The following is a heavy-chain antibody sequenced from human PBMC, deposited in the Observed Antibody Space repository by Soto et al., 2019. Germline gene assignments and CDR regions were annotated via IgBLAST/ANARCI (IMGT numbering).Heavy chain of an antibody. D-gene: IGHD1-26*01. Sequence: SETLSLTCAVYGGSFSGYYWSWIRQPPGKGLEWIGYINHSGSTNYNPSLKSRVTISADTSKNQFSLKLSSVTAADTAVYYCARARIAGAYFFDDWGQGTLVTVSS. CDR1: GGSFSGYY. J-gene: IGHJ4*02. CDR2: INHSGST. CDR3: ARARIAGAYFFDD. V-gene: IGHV4-34*01.